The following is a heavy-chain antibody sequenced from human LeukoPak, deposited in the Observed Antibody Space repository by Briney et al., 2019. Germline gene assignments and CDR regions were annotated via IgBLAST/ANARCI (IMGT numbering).Heavy chain of an antibody. Sequence: ASVKVSCKASGYTFTSYYMHWVRQAPGQGLEWMGIINPSGGSTSYAQKFQGRVTMTRDTSKNQFSLKLSSVTAADTAVYYCAIENVDYRGEDYWGQGTLVTVSS. J-gene: IGHJ4*02. D-gene: IGHD4-11*01. V-gene: IGHV1-46*01. CDR1: GYTFTSYY. CDR3: AIENVDYRGEDY. CDR2: INPSGGST.